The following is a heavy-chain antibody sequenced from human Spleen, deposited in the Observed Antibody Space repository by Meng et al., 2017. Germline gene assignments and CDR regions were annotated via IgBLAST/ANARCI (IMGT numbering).Heavy chain of an antibody. D-gene: IGHD2-21*02. CDR3: AGGAVVTLIFYHAMDV. V-gene: IGHV4-34*01. Sequence: GSLRLSCAVYGGSFSGYYWSWIRQPPGKGLEWIGEINHSGSTNYNPPLKSRVTISVDTSKNQFSLKLTSVTAADTAVYYCAGGAVVTLIFYHAMDVWGQGTTVTVSS. CDR2: INHSGST. J-gene: IGHJ6*02. CDR1: GGSFSGYY.